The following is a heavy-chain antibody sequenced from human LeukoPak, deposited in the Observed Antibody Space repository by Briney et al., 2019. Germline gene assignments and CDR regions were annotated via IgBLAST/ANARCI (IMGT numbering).Heavy chain of an antibody. D-gene: IGHD3-3*01. V-gene: IGHV3-9*01. Sequence: GGSLRLSCAASGVTFDDYAMHWVRQAPGKGLEWVSGISWNSGSIGYADSVKGRFTISRDNAKNSLYLQMNSLRAEDTAVYYCARDRITIFGSGAFDIWGQGTMVTVSS. J-gene: IGHJ3*02. CDR1: GVTFDDYA. CDR2: ISWNSGSI. CDR3: ARDRITIFGSGAFDI.